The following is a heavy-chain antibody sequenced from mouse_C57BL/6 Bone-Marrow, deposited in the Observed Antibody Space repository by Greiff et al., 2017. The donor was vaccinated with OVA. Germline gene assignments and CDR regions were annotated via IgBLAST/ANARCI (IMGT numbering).Heavy chain of an antibody. CDR1: GFTFSSYA. CDR3: ARDHDPAWFAY. V-gene: IGHV5-4*01. CDR2: ISDGGSYT. D-gene: IGHD2-3*01. Sequence: EVKVVESGGGLVKPGGSLKLSCAASGFTFSSYAMSWVRQTPEKRLEWVATISDGGSYTYYPDNVKGPFTISRDNAKNNLYLQMSHLKSEDTAMYYCARDHDPAWFAYWGQGTLVTVSA. J-gene: IGHJ3*01.